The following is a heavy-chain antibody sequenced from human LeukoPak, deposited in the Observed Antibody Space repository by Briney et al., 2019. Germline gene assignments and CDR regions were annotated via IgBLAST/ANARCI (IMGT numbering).Heavy chain of an antibody. J-gene: IGHJ4*02. D-gene: IGHD3-22*01. CDR3: AKDQVVDYYDSSGYQYYFEY. CDR2: IRYDGSKK. Sequence: GGSPRLSCAASGFTFSSYGMHRVRQAPGKGLEWVAFIRYDGSKKYYADSVKGRFTISRDNSKNTLYLQMNSLRAEDTAVYYCAKDQVVDYYDSSGYQYYFEYWGQGTLVTVSS. CDR1: GFTFSSYG. V-gene: IGHV3-30*02.